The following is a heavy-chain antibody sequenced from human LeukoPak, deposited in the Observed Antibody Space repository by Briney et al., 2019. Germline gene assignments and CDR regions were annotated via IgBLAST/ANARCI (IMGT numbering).Heavy chain of an antibody. J-gene: IGHJ3*02. CDR1: GYTFTAYY. CDR3: WYYYDSSNAVVNAFDI. Sequence: ASVKVSCKASGYTFTAYYMHWVRQAPGQGLEWMGWINPNSGGTNYAQKFQGRVTMTRDTSISTAYMELSRLRSDDTAVYYCWYYYDSSNAVVNAFDIWGQGTMVTVSS. CDR2: INPNSGGT. V-gene: IGHV1-2*02. D-gene: IGHD3-22*01.